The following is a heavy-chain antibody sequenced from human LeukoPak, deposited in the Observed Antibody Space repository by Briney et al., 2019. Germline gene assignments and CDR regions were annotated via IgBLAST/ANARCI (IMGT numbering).Heavy chain of an antibody. Sequence: ASVKVSCKTSGYTFTLYYIYWVRQTPGQGLEWMGWINPNSGGTNYAQKFQGRVTMTRDTSTSTVYMELSSLRSEDTAVYYCARWGYCGGDCHFDYWGQGTLVTVSS. CDR1: GYTFTLYY. D-gene: IGHD2-21*02. V-gene: IGHV1-2*02. CDR3: ARWGYCGGDCHFDY. J-gene: IGHJ4*02. CDR2: INPNSGGT.